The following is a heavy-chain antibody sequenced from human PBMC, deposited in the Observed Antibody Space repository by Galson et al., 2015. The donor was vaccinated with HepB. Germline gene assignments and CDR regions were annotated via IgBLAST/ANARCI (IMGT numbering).Heavy chain of an antibody. J-gene: IGHJ2*01. CDR3: AREVEMATTEPNWYFDL. CDR1: GYTFTSYD. Sequence: SVKVSCKASGYTFTSYDINWVRQATGQGLEWMGWMNPNSGNTGYAQKFQGRVTMTRNTSISTAYMELSSLRSEDTAVYYCAREVEMATTEPNWYFDLWGRGTLVTVSS. V-gene: IGHV1-8*01. CDR2: MNPNSGNT. D-gene: IGHD5-24*01.